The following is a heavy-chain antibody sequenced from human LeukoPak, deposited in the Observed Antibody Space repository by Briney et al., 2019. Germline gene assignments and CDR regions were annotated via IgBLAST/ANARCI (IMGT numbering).Heavy chain of an antibody. CDR2: INPNIGGT. V-gene: IGHV1-2*02. CDR3: VRDYFRGDIVATIMDY. Sequence: ASVKVSCRASGYTFTGNYMHWVRQAPGQGLEWMGWINPNIGGTNYAQKFQGRVTMTRDTSISAAYMELSRLRSDDTAVYYCVRDYFRGDIVATIMDYWGQGTLVTVSS. CDR1: GYTFTGNY. J-gene: IGHJ4*02. D-gene: IGHD5-12*01.